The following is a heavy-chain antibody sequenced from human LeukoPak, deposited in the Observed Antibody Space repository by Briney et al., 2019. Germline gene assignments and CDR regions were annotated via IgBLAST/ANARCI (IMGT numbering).Heavy chain of an antibody. D-gene: IGHD5-18*01. CDR3: ARVVVQLWSQFDY. CDR1: GDSISSGGYS. J-gene: IGHJ4*02. CDR2: IYHSGST. Sequence: SQTLSLTCAVSGDSISSGGYSWSWIRQPPGKGLEWIEYIYHSGSTYYNPSLKSRVTISVDRSKNQFSLKLSSVTAADTAVYYCARVVVQLWSQFDYWGQGTLVTVSS. V-gene: IGHV4-30-2*01.